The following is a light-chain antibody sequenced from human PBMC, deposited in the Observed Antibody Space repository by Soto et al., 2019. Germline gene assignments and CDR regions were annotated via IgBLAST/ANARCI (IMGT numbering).Light chain of an antibody. J-gene: IGKJ3*01. CDR2: DTS. CDR1: QGIGDT. V-gene: IGKV3-20*01. Sequence: EVVMTQSPATLSVSPGEGVTLSCMASQGIGDTLAWYQQRPGQAPTVLIFDTSRRATGVPDRFSGSGSGTDFTLRISRVEPDDFAVYYCQQYGSSQFTFGPGTKVNI. CDR3: QQYGSSQFT.